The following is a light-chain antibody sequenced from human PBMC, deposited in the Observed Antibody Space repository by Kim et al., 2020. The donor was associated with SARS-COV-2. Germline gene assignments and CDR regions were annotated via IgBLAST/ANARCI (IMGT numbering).Light chain of an antibody. J-gene: IGLJ3*02. Sequence: APGKTARINCGGHNIGSKSVTWYQQKPGQAPVLVIYYDSDRPSGIPERFSGSNSGNTATLTISRVEAGDEADYYCQVWDSSSDHRVFGGGTQLTVL. CDR2: YDS. CDR3: QVWDSSSDHRV. V-gene: IGLV3-21*04. CDR1: NIGSKS.